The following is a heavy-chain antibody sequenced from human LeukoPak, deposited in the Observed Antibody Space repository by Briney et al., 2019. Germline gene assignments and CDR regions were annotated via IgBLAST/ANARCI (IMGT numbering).Heavy chain of an antibody. CDR1: GYTFTNYY. J-gene: IGHJ3*02. CDR3: ARGGLQLPGTIYTQDMGDAFDI. V-gene: IGHV1-46*01. Sequence: ASVKVSCKASGYTFTNYYMHWVRQAPGQGLEWMGMSVPSSGGTAYAQKFQGKFTMTRDTSTSTVYMELNSLTSDDTAVYSCARGGLQLPGTIYTQDMGDAFDIWGQGTMVTVSS. D-gene: IGHD5-24*01. CDR2: SVPSSGGT.